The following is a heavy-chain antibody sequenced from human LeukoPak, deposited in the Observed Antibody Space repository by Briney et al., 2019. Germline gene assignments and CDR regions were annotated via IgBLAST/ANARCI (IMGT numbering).Heavy chain of an antibody. CDR2: INHSGST. CDR1: GGSFSGYY. J-gene: IGHJ6*04. Sequence: SETLSLTCAVYGGSFSGYYWSWIRPPPGKGLEGIGEINHSGSTNYNPSLKSRVTISVDTSKNQFPLKLSSVTAADTAVYYCARGMFSGPGMDVWGKGTTVTVSS. D-gene: IGHD6-19*01. CDR3: ARGMFSGPGMDV. V-gene: IGHV4-34*01.